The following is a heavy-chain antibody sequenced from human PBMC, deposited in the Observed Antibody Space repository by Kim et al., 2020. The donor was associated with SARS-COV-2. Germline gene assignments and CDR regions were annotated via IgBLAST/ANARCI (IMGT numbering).Heavy chain of an antibody. CDR2: INPSGGGT. CDR1: GYTFTDYF. D-gene: IGHD3-22*01. V-gene: IGHV1-2*02. Sequence: ASVKVSCKASGYTFTDYFIHWVRQAPGQGLEWMGWINPSGGGTNYARKFQGRVTVTRDTSSSTAYLELSGLRSDDTAVYYCARSDYYYDTGGQYYFPYYFDCWGQGTLVSVSS. CDR3: ARSDYYYDTGGQYYFPYYFDC. J-gene: IGHJ4*02.